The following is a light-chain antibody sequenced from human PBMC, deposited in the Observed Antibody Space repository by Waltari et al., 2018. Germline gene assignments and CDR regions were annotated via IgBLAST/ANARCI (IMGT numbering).Light chain of an antibody. CDR1: QSISSW. CDR2: KAS. CDR3: QQYDSYSGT. V-gene: IGKV1-5*03. Sequence: DIQMTQSPSTLSASVGDRVTITCRASQSISSWLAWYQQKPGKAPNLLIYKASRLESGVPSRFSGSGSWTEFTLTISSLQPDDFATYYCQQYDSYSGTFGQGTKVDIK. J-gene: IGKJ1*01.